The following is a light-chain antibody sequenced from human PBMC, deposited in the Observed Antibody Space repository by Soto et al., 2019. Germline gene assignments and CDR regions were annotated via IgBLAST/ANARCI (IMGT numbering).Light chain of an antibody. CDR1: SSNIGNYNF. V-gene: IGLV2-14*01. Sequence: QSVLTQPAPLSGPPRRSITISCTGISSNIGNYNFVSWSEQTAGKARKLIIYGVKSRPSGIFNRLSGSKYGNTDYLTISGLEVEHAFDSYCSSYNGHYSLYVLGTGPKVTVL. CDR2: GVK. J-gene: IGLJ1*01. CDR3: SSYNGHYSLYV.